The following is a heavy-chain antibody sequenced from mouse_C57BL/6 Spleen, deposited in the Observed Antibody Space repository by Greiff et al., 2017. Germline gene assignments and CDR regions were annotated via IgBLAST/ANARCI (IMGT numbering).Heavy chain of an antibody. CDR1: GYSFTGYY. Sequence: EVQGVESGPELVKPGASVKISCKASGYSFTGYYMHWVKQSHGNILDWIGYIYPYNGVSSYNQKFKGKATLTVDKSSSTAYMELRSLTSEDSAVYYCVAHGTYFDYWGQGTTLTVSS. V-gene: IGHV1-31*01. J-gene: IGHJ2*01. D-gene: IGHD2-1*01. CDR3: VAHGTYFDY. CDR2: IYPYNGVS.